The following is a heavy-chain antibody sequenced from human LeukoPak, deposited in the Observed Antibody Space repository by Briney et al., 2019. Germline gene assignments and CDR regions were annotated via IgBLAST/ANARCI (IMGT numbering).Heavy chain of an antibody. CDR1: VFSYRSYA. D-gene: IGHD2-2*01. CDR2: LSGYGAST. V-gene: IGHV3-23*01. CDR3: VKARPKGASRSSDGLLWDG. J-gene: IGHJ4*02. Sequence: GLSLRLSCAASVFSYRSYAMSGVPGAPGKGLEGVSSLSGYGASTYYGDSVKGRFTNSRDNSNNPLYLQMTSMRADDTAIYYCVKARPKGASRSSDGLLWDGWGQAAPVTASS.